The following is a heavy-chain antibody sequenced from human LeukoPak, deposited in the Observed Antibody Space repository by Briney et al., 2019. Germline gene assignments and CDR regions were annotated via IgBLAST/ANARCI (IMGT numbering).Heavy chain of an antibody. D-gene: IGHD2-15*01. J-gene: IGHJ4*02. V-gene: IGHV3-23*01. CDR3: AKDYCSGGSCYLNY. Sequence: GGSLRLSCAASGFTFSNYAMSWVRQVPGRGLEWVPTISSRGDSTYDADSVKGRFTISRDNSKNSLYLQMNSLRAEDTAVYYCAKDYCSGGSCYLNYWGQGTLVTVSS. CDR1: GFTFSNYA. CDR2: ISSRGDST.